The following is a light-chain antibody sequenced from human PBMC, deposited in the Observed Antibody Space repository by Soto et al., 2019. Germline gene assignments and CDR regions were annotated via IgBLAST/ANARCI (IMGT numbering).Light chain of an antibody. Sequence: IVMTQSPATLSVSPGERATLSCRASQSVSSNLAWYQQKPGQAPRLLIYGASTRATGIPARFSGSGSGTEFTLTISSLQSEDFAVYYCKQYNNWRTFGQGTKVDI. CDR1: QSVSSN. J-gene: IGKJ1*01. V-gene: IGKV3-15*01. CDR2: GAS. CDR3: KQYNNWRT.